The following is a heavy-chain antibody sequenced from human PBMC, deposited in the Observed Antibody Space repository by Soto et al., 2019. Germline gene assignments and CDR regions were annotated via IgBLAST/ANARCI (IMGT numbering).Heavy chain of an antibody. CDR3: AHAYGGTSWPNDAFDV. V-gene: IGHV2-5*02. CDR2: IYWDDDT. J-gene: IGHJ3*01. Sequence: QITLKESGPTLVKPTQTLTLTCIFSGFSFSADGVGVGWIRQPPGKALEWLALIYWDDDTRYSPSLKSRPTIPKDPSKNQVVLTMPNMDPVDTATYYCAHAYGGTSWPNDAFDVWGPGTVVTVSS. D-gene: IGHD2-2*01. CDR1: GFSFSADGVG.